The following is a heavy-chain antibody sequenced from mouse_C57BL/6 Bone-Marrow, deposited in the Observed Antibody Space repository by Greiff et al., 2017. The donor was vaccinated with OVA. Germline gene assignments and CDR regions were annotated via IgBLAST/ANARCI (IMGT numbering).Heavy chain of an antibody. J-gene: IGHJ4*01. V-gene: IGHV2-2*01. D-gene: IGHD2-4*01. CDR3: ARNLELYYDYDEAMDY. Sequence: VQLVESGPGLVQPSQSLSITCTVSGFSLTSYGVHWVRQSPGKGLEWLGVIWSGGSTDYNAAFISRLSISKDNSKSQVFFKMNSLQADDTAIYYCARNLELYYDYDEAMDYWGQGTSVTVSS. CDR2: IWSGGST. CDR1: GFSLTSYG.